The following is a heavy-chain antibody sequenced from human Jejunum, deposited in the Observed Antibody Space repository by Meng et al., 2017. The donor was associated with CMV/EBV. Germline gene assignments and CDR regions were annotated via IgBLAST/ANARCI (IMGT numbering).Heavy chain of an antibody. CDR3: ARDWEGSWAVFDY. D-gene: IGHD6-13*01. CDR1: GYTFTGYY. CDR2: INPNSGGT. J-gene: IGHJ4*02. Sequence: GQLVQSGSELKKPGDSVKVSCKASGYTFTGYYMHWVRQAPGQGLEWMGWINPNSGGTNYAQKFQGWVTMTRDTSISTAYMELSRLRSDDTAVYYCARDWEGSWAVFDYWGQGTLVTVSS. V-gene: IGHV1-2*04.